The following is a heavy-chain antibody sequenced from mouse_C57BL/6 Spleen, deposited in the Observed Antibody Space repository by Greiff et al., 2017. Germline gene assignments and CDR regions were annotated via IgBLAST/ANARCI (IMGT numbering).Heavy chain of an antibody. CDR1: GYTFTSYW. V-gene: IGHV1-50*01. CDR3: AKSGTMVTTWCY. Sequence: QVQLQQPGAELVKPGASVKLSCKASGYTFTSYWMQWVKQRPGQGLEWIGEIDPSDSYTNYNQKFKGKATLTVDTSSCTAYMQRSRLTSEDSAVYYCAKSGTMVTTWCYWGQGTTLTVSS. D-gene: IGHD2-2*01. J-gene: IGHJ2*01. CDR2: IDPSDSYT.